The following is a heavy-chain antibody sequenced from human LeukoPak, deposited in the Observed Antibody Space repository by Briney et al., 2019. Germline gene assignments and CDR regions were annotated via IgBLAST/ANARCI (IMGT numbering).Heavy chain of an antibody. V-gene: IGHV1-2*02. CDR1: GYTFTGYY. J-gene: IGHJ5*02. CDR2: INPNSGGT. D-gene: IGHD6-13*01. CDR3: ARGNLDIAAAGTTRYNWFDP. Sequence: GASVKVSCKASGYTFTGYYMHWVRQAPGQGLEWMGWINPNSGGTNYAQKFQGRVTMTRNTSISTAYMELSSLRSEDTAVYYCARGNLDIAAAGTTRYNWFDPWGQGTLVTVSS.